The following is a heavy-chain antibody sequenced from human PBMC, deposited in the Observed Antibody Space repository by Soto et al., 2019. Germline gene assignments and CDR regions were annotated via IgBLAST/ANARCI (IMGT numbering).Heavy chain of an antibody. V-gene: IGHV4-39*01. D-gene: IGHD5-12*01. J-gene: IGHJ4*02. CDR2: IYYSGST. Sequence: SETLSLTCTVSGGSISSSSYYWGWIRQPPGKGLEWIGSIYYSGSTYYNPSLKSRVTISVDTSKNQFSLKLSSVTATDTAVYYCARRGKGDGYYFDYWGQGTLVT. CDR3: ARRGKGDGYYFDY. CDR1: GGSISSSSYY.